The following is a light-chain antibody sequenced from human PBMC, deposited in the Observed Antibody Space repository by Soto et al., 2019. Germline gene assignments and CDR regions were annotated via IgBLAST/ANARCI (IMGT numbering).Light chain of an antibody. J-gene: IGKJ1*01. V-gene: IGKV3-20*01. CDR1: QSVSSSY. CDR3: QQYGSSSWT. CDR2: GAS. Sequence: EIVLTQSPGTLSLSPGERATLSCRASQSVSSSYLAWYQQKPGQAPRLLIYGASSRTTGIPDRFSGSGSGTDFTLTISRLEPEDFAVYYCQQYGSSSWTFGQGTKVPIK.